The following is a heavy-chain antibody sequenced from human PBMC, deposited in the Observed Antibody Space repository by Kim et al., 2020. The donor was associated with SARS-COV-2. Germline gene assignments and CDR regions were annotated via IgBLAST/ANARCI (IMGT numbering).Heavy chain of an antibody. Sequence: KGRFTISRDNAKNSLYLQMNSLRAEDTAVYYCARDLDAMVRGPFYYYGMDVWGQGTTVTVSS. V-gene: IGHV3-11*06. CDR3: ARDLDAMVRGPFYYYGMDV. J-gene: IGHJ6*02. D-gene: IGHD3-10*01.